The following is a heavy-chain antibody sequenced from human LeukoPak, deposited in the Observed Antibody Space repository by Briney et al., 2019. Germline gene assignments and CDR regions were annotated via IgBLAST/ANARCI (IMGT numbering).Heavy chain of an antibody. V-gene: IGHV3-53*01. J-gene: IGHJ4*02. CDR3: ARGLEFDL. Sequence: GVSLTLSCAPSGFTVSSNYMSWVRQAPGKGLECVSFIYSGGSTYYADSLKGRFTIYRDNSKNKVYVQMNSRRAVGTVVYYCARGLEFDLWRQGTVV. D-gene: IGHD1-1*01. CDR1: GFTVSSNY. CDR2: IYSGGST.